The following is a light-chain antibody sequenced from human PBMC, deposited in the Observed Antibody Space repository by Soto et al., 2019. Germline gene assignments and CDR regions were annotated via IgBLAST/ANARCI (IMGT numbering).Light chain of an antibody. V-gene: IGKV1-5*01. Sequence: DIQMTQSPSTLSASVGDGVTITCRASQRISTWLAWYQQKPGKAPKLLISDASSLETGVPARFSGSGSGTEFTLTISSLQSEDFAVYYCQQYNNWPTFGQGTKVDIK. CDR1: QRISTW. CDR2: DAS. CDR3: QQYNNWPT. J-gene: IGKJ1*01.